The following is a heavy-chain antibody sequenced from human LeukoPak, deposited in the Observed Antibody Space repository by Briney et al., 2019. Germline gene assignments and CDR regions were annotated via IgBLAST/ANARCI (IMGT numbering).Heavy chain of an antibody. CDR2: ISASGGST. CDR3: AKGAASRGYTYVAN. J-gene: IGHJ4*02. V-gene: IGHV3-23*01. CDR1: AFTFRSYA. D-gene: IGHD5-18*01. Sequence: GGSLRLSCAASAFTFRSYAMISVRQAPGKGLEWVSGISASGGSTYYSDSAKGRFTISRDNSNNKLYLQMNSLRAEDTAVYYCAKGAASRGYTYVANWGQGTLVSVSS.